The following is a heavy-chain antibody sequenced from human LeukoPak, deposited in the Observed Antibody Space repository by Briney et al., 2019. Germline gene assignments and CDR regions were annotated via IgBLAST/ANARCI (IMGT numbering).Heavy chain of an antibody. Sequence: SQTLSLTCTVSGGSISSGGYYWSWIRQHPGKGLEWIGRIYTSGSTNYNPSLKSRVTMSVDTSKNQFSLKLSSVTAADTAVYYCARGEDVYCSSTSCYRFDPWGQGTLVTVSS. D-gene: IGHD2-2*01. J-gene: IGHJ5*02. CDR1: GGSISSGGYY. CDR3: ARGEDVYCSSTSCYRFDP. V-gene: IGHV4-61*02. CDR2: IYTSGST.